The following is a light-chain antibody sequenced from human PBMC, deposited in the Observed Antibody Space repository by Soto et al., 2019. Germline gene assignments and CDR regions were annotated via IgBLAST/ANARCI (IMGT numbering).Light chain of an antibody. V-gene: IGKV3-20*01. CDR2: GAS. Sequence: EIVLTQSPGPLSLSPGERATLSCRSSQSVSNNYLAWYQQKPGQAPRLLIYGASTRATGIPDRFSGSGSGTDFTLTISRLEPEDSAVYYCQQYGSSPTWTFGQGTKVDIK. CDR1: QSVSNNY. J-gene: IGKJ1*01. CDR3: QQYGSSPTWT.